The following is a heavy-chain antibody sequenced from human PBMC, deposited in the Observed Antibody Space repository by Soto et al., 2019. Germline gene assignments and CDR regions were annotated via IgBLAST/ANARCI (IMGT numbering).Heavy chain of an antibody. Sequence: EVRLEESGGGLIQPGGSLRLSCTAYGLGVRNNYMSWVRQAPGMGLEWVSVIYNDGTKYYADSVKGRFTLSRDTSKNTLSLQMDSLRAEDTAVYYCVRPLPSGRNYGMDVWGQGTTVTVSS. CDR2: IYNDGTK. D-gene: IGHD3-10*01. CDR3: VRPLPSGRNYGMDV. J-gene: IGHJ6*02. V-gene: IGHV3-53*01. CDR1: GLGVRNNY.